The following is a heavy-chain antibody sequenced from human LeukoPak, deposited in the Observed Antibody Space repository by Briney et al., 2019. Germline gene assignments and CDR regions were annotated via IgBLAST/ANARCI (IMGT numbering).Heavy chain of an antibody. CDR1: GFTFSSYA. D-gene: IGHD3-10*01. CDR3: AREDGAVY. Sequence: GGSLRLSCAASGFTFSSYAMHWVRQAPGKGLEWVAVISYDGSNKYYADSVKGRFTISRDNSKNTLYLQMNSLRAEDTAVYYCAREDGAVYWGQGTLVTVSS. CDR2: ISYDGSNK. V-gene: IGHV3-30*04. J-gene: IGHJ4*02.